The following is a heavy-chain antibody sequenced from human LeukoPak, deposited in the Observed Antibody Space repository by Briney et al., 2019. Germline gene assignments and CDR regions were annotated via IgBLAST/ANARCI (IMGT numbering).Heavy chain of an antibody. V-gene: IGHV1-69*05. CDR1: GGTFSSYA. D-gene: IGHD2-8*01. Sequence: SVKVSCKASGGTFSSYAISWVRQAPGQGLEWMGGIIPIFGTANYAQKFQGRVTIPTDESTSTAYMELSSLRSEDTAVYYCATSLDCTNGVCYIEGAFDIWGQGTMVTVSS. CDR2: IIPIFGTA. CDR3: ATSLDCTNGVCYIEGAFDI. J-gene: IGHJ3*02.